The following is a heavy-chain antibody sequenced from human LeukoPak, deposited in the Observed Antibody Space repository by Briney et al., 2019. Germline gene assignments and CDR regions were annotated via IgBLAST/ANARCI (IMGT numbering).Heavy chain of an antibody. V-gene: IGHV3-23*01. Sequence: PGGSLRLSCAASGFTFSSYAMSWVRQAPGKGLEWVSAISGSGGSTYYADSVKGRFTISRDNSKNTLYLQMNSLRAEDTAVYYCAKHGGYCSGGSCYLLGQYYYYYYGMDVWGQGTTVTVSS. J-gene: IGHJ6*02. CDR2: ISGSGGST. CDR3: AKHGGYCSGGSCYLLGQYYYYYYGMDV. CDR1: GFTFSSYA. D-gene: IGHD2-15*01.